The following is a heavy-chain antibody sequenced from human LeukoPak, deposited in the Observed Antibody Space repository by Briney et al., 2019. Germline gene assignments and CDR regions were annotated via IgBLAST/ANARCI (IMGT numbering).Heavy chain of an antibody. D-gene: IGHD2-15*01. V-gene: IGHV4-4*07. CDR2: IYTSGST. J-gene: IGHJ6*03. CDR3: AGNYCSGGSCYLYHMDV. Sequence: SETLSLTCTVSGGSISSYYWSWIRQPAGKGLEWIGRIYTSGSTNYNPSLKSRVTMSVDTSKNQFSLKLSSVTAADTAVYYSAGNYCSGGSCYLYHMDVWGKGTTVTVSS. CDR1: GGSISSYY.